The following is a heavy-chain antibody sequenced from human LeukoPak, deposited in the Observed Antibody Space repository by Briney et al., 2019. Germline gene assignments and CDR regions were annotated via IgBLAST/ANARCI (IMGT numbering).Heavy chain of an antibody. Sequence: PGGSLRLSCAASGFTFSNNRMTWVRQAPGKGLEWVANIKEDGSEKNYVDSVKGRFTISGDNAKNSLYLQMNSLRAEDTAVYSCAGEGGGSNYAGGQGTLVTVSS. CDR3: AGEGGGSNYA. CDR2: IKEDGSEK. V-gene: IGHV3-7*01. CDR1: GFTFSNNR. J-gene: IGHJ4*02. D-gene: IGHD1-26*01.